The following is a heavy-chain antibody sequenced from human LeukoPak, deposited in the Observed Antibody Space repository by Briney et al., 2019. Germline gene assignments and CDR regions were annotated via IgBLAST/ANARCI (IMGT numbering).Heavy chain of an antibody. J-gene: IGHJ5*01. CDR2: IDHSGRT. Sequence: SETQSLTCAVSGGSLSRPFWSWIRQTPGKGLEWIGEIDHSGRTDYNPSLEGRVTMSVDTSKNQFSLRLTSVTAADTAVYFCARAERRINLARGVFGSHFDSWGQGTLVSVSS. CDR3: ARAERRINLARGVFGSHFDS. D-gene: IGHD3-10*01. V-gene: IGHV4-34*01. CDR1: GGSLSRPF.